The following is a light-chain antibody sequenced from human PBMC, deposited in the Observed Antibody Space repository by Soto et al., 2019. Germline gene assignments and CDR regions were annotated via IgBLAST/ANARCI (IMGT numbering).Light chain of an antibody. CDR1: SANLGAGFE. Sequence: QSVLTQPPSVSGAPGQRVTMSCTASSANLGAGFEIHWYQQLPRTAPKLLIYGNNNRPSGVPDRFSGSKSGTSASLVITGIQAEDEADYCCQSYDSSLSGSVFGGRTKLTVL. V-gene: IGLV1-40*01. CDR2: GNN. CDR3: QSYDSSLSGSV. J-gene: IGLJ2*01.